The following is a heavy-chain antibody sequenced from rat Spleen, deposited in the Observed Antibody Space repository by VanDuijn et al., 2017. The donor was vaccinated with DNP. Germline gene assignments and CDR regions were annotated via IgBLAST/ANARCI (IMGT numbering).Heavy chain of an antibody. Sequence: QVQLKESGPGLVQPSQTLSLTCTVSGFSLTSYGVSWVRQPPGKGLEWIVAISSGGSSYYNSALKSRLSISRDTSKSQVFLTMNSLQTEDTAIYFCTRAGGILQIVTTYFDYWGQGVMVTVSS. CDR1: GFSLTSYG. J-gene: IGHJ2*01. CDR3: TRAGGILQIVTTYFDY. CDR2: ISSGGSS. D-gene: IGHD1-6*01. V-gene: IGHV2S12*01.